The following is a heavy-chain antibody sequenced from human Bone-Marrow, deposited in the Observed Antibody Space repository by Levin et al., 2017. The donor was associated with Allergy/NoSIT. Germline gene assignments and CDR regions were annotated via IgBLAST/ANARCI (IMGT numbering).Heavy chain of an antibody. J-gene: IGHJ4*01. D-gene: IGHD6-19*01. CDR2: LSYDGTTE. CDR3: ARTAGHQRHDFDS. V-gene: IGHV3-30*03. CDR1: RFTFENHG. Sequence: AGGSLRLSCVGSRFTFENHGINWVRQAPGKGLEWVSVLSYDGTTEYYADSVKGRLTMSRDNSKNTVYLQIESLRLDDTAVYYRARTAGHQRHDFDSWGPGTLVTVSS.